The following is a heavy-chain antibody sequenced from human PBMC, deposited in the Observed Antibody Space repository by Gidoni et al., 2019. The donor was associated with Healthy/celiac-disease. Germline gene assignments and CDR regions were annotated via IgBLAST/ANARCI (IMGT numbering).Heavy chain of an antibody. D-gene: IGHD7-27*01. CDR2: ISSSSSYI. Sequence: EVQLVESGGGLVKPGGSLRLSCAASGFTFSSYSRNWVRQAPGKGLEWVSSISSSSSYIYYADSVKGRFTISRDNAKNSLYLQMNSLRAEDTAVYYCARDESRTGDLDYWGQGTLVTVSS. CDR3: ARDESRTGDLDY. J-gene: IGHJ4*02. CDR1: GFTFSSYS. V-gene: IGHV3-21*01.